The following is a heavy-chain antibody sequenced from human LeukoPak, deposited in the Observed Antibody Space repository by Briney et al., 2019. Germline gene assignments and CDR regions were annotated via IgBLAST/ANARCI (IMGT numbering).Heavy chain of an antibody. Sequence: SETLFLTCTVSGGSISSHYWSWIRQPPGKALEWIGYIYYSGSTNYNPSLKSRVTISVDTSKSQFSLKLSSVTAADTAVYYCARSNGWYRFDSWGQGTLVTVSS. D-gene: IGHD6-19*01. CDR3: ARSNGWYRFDS. CDR1: GGSISSHY. CDR2: IYYSGST. V-gene: IGHV4-59*08. J-gene: IGHJ4*02.